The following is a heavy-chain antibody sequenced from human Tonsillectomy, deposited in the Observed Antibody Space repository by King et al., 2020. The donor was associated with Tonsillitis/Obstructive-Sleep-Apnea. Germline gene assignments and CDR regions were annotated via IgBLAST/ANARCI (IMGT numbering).Heavy chain of an antibody. CDR1: GFTFSSYA. CDR2: INYDGSST. CDR3: AREAYDISGSCDY. D-gene: IGHD3-22*01. J-gene: IGHJ4*02. Sequence: VQLVESGGGLVQPGGSLRLSCAASGFTFSSYAMHWVRQAPGKGLDFVSAINYDGSSTYYANSVKGRFTISRDNSKNTLYLQMGSLRPEDTAVYYCAREAYDISGSCDYWGQGTLVTVSS. V-gene: IGHV3-64*01.